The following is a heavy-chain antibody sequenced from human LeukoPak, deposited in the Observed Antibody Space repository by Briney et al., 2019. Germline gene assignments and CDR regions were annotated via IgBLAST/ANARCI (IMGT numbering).Heavy chain of an antibody. CDR2: INWNGGST. V-gene: IGHV3-20*01. CDR3: ARVGDTLTGYYKGHYYYYGMDV. J-gene: IGHJ6*02. Sequence: PGGSLRLSCAASGFTFDDYGMCWVRQAPGKGLEWVSGINWNGGSTGYADSVKGRFTISRDNAKNSLYLQMNSLRAEDTALYHCARVGDTLTGYYKGHYYYYGMDVWGQGTTVTVSS. CDR1: GFTFDDYG. D-gene: IGHD3-9*01.